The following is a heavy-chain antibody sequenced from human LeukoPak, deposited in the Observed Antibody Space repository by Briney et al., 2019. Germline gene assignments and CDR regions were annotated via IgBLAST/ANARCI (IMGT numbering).Heavy chain of an antibody. D-gene: IGHD1-26*01. Sequence: GSPMLSCAASGFTFSSSWMSWVRQAPGKGLEWVANIKPDGSEKYYVDSVKGRFTISRDNAKNSLYLQMNSLRAEDTAVYFCARDTMGATDYWGQGTLVTVSS. CDR2: IKPDGSEK. J-gene: IGHJ4*02. CDR3: ARDTMGATDY. CDR1: GFTFSSSW. V-gene: IGHV3-7*01.